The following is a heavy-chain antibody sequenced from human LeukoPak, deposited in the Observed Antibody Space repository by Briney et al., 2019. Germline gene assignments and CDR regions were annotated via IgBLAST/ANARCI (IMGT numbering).Heavy chain of an antibody. Sequence: GGSLRLSCAASGFTVSSNYMSWIRQAPGKGLEWVSYISSSGTTIYYADSMKGRFTISRDNSKNTLYLQMNSLRADDTAVYYCARVSRDMTSPFDYWGQGTLVTVSS. V-gene: IGHV3-11*04. CDR3: ARVSRDMTSPFDY. CDR1: GFTVSSNY. D-gene: IGHD2-15*01. CDR2: ISSSGTTI. J-gene: IGHJ4*02.